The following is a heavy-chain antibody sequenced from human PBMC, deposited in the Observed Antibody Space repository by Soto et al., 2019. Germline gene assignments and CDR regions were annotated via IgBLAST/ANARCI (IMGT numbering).Heavy chain of an antibody. Sequence: EVQLLESGGGLVQPGGSLRLSCAVSGFTFSNYAMSWVRQAPGKGLEWVSVISGSGGSTFYADSVKGRFTISRDNSKKALHLQMNRLRAEDTVVYYCAKDSGSSGLFDYWGQGTLVAVSS. CDR2: ISGSGGST. CDR3: AKDSGSSGLFDY. V-gene: IGHV3-23*01. CDR1: GFTFSNYA. D-gene: IGHD5-12*01. J-gene: IGHJ4*02.